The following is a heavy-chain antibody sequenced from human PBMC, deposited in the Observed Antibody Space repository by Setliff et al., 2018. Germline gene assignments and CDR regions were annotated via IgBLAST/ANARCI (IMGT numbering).Heavy chain of an antibody. D-gene: IGHD5-12*01. Sequence: SETLSLTCSVYGESFSTYYWSWIRQPPGKGLEWIGNIYYTGSPSYSPSLRSRGTISVDTSKNKFSLSLSSVTAADTAVYYCARGGYNGYAVFDDWGQGALVTVSS. J-gene: IGHJ4*02. CDR2: IYYTGSP. V-gene: IGHV4-59*01. CDR3: ARGGYNGYAVFDD. CDR1: GESFSTYY.